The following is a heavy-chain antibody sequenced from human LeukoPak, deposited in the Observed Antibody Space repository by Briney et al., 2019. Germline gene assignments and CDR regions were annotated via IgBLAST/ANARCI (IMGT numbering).Heavy chain of an antibody. CDR2: ISYDGSNK. V-gene: IGHV3-30*18. CDR3: AKLPRNSGSFDY. J-gene: IGHJ4*02. Sequence: GPSLRLSCAASGFTFSSHGMHWVRQAPGKGLEGVAVISYDGSNKYYADSVKGRFTISRDNSKNTLYLQMNSLRAEDTAVYYCAKLPRNSGSFDYWGQGTLVTVSS. CDR1: GFTFSSHG. D-gene: IGHD1-26*01.